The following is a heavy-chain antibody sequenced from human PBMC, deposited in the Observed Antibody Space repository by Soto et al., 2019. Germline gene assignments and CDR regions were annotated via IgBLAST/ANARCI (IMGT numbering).Heavy chain of an antibody. Sequence: EVQLLESGGGLVQPGGSLRLSCAASGFTFSSYAMRWVRQAPVKGLEWVSAISGSGGSTYYADSVKGRFTISRDTSKNTLYLQMNSLRAEDTAVYYCARRGSGSYYAYWGQGTLVTVSS. CDR2: ISGSGGST. J-gene: IGHJ4*02. CDR3: ARRGSGSYYAY. V-gene: IGHV3-23*01. D-gene: IGHD1-26*01. CDR1: GFTFSSYA.